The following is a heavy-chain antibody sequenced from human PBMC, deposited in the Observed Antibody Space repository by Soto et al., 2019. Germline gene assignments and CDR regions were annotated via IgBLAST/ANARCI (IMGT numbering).Heavy chain of an antibody. CDR3: AEGGGVPMGRRHVHFDS. D-gene: IGHD3-10*01. CDR2: ITWDSATI. J-gene: IGHJ4*02. CDR1: VFKFSDYA. Sequence: EVQLVESGGGLVQPGGSLTLSCEASVFKFSDYAMHWVRQAPGEGLEWVSTITWDSATIDYADSVQGRFTISRDNARNSLYLEMSNLRPEDTALYFCAEGGGVPMGRRHVHFDSWGQGTLVTVSS. V-gene: IGHV3-9*01.